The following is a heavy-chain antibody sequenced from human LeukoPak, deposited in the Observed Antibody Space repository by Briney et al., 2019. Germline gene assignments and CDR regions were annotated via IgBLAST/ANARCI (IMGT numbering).Heavy chain of an antibody. CDR3: GRFAPSGNYYDY. V-gene: IGHV1-18*01. D-gene: IGHD3-10*01. CDR1: GCSFTHYG. J-gene: IGHJ4*02. Sequence: ASVKVSCKASGCSFTHYGISWVRQAPGQGLEWMGAFSAYNGNTNYAQKLQGRVTMTTDTSTSTVYMELRSLRSEDTAVYYCGRFAPSGNYYDYWGQGTLVTVSS. CDR2: FSAYNGNT.